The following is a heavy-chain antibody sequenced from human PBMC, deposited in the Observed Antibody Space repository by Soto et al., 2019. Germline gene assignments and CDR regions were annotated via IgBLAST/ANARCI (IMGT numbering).Heavy chain of an antibody. D-gene: IGHD2-8*02. J-gene: IGHJ6*02. CDR2: ISPYSGNT. CDR1: GYIFVNYG. V-gene: IGHV1-18*01. CDR3: ALVAECVAPTPQDV. Sequence: QVQLVQSGDEVRKPGSSVKVSCKASGYIFVNYGIAWVRQAPGQGLEWMGWISPYSGNTHYASKVQGRLTMTTDTSPSTGHMDQGSLTSGDTAVDSRALVAECVAPTPQDVWGQGTTVTVSS.